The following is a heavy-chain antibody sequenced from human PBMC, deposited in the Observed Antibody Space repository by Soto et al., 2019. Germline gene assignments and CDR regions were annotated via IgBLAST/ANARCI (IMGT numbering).Heavy chain of an antibody. Sequence: PSETLSLTCAVYGGSFSGYYWSWIRQPPGKGLEWIGEINHSGSTNYNPSLKSRVTISVDTSKNQFSLKLSSVTAADTAVYYCAGRSGSYNGGRDYWGQGTLVTVSS. J-gene: IGHJ4*02. D-gene: IGHD1-26*01. V-gene: IGHV4-34*01. CDR2: INHSGST. CDR3: AGRSGSYNGGRDY. CDR1: GGSFSGYY.